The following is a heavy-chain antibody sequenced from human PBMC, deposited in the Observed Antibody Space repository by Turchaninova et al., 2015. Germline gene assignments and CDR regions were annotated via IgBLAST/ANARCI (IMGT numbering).Heavy chain of an antibody. CDR3: ARRGEMFDY. J-gene: IGHJ4*02. D-gene: IGHD3-16*01. CDR1: GFTYTPYW. Sequence: EVQLVESGGGLVQPGGSLRLSCVASGFTYTPYWMRWVRQVTGRGLEWVANIKQDVSEKKEVDSVKGRVTIARDNGKNSLYLQMNSLRGEDTDVYYCARRGEMFDYWGQGTMVTVSS. V-gene: IGHV3-7*03. CDR2: IKQDVSEK.